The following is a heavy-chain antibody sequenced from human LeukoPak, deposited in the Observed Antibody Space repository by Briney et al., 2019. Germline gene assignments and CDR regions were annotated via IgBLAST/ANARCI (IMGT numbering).Heavy chain of an antibody. V-gene: IGHV1-2*02. Sequence: ASVKVSCKASVYTFTGYYMHWVRQAPGQGLEWMGWINPNSGGTNYAQKFQGRVTMTRDTSISTAYMEPSRLRSDDTAVYYCARVFQLELHNWFDPWGQGTLVTFSS. CDR3: ARVFQLELHNWFDP. CDR1: VYTFTGYY. J-gene: IGHJ5*02. CDR2: INPNSGGT. D-gene: IGHD1-1*01.